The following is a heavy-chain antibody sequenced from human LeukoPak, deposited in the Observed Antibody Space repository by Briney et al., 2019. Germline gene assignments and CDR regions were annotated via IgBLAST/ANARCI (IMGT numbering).Heavy chain of an antibody. Sequence: ASVKVSCKASGYTFTGYYMHWVRQAPGQGLEWMGWINPNSGGTNYAQKFQGRVTMTRDTSISTAYMELSRLRSDDTAVYYCARAHPPERYIVLMVYAEGWFDPWGQGTLVTVSS. V-gene: IGHV1-2*02. CDR2: INPNSGGT. J-gene: IGHJ5*02. CDR3: ARAHPPERYIVLMVYAEGWFDP. CDR1: GYTFTGYY. D-gene: IGHD2-8*01.